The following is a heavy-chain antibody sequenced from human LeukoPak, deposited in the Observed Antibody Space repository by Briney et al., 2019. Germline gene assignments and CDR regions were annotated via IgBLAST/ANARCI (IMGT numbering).Heavy chain of an antibody. D-gene: IGHD3-3*01. Sequence: KPSQTLSLTCAVSGGSISSGGYSWSWIRQPPGKGLEWIGYIYYSGSTNYNPSLKSRVTISVDTSKNQFSLKLSSVTAADTAVYYCARHNFWSGYRSYYYYGMDVWGQGTTVTVSS. CDR3: ARHNFWSGYRSYYYYGMDV. CDR2: IYYSGST. V-gene: IGHV4-30-4*07. J-gene: IGHJ6*02. CDR1: GGSISSGGYS.